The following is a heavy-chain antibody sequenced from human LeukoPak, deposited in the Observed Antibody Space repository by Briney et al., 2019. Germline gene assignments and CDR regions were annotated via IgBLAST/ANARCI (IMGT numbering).Heavy chain of an antibody. V-gene: IGHV3-7*01. CDR1: RFTLSNYW. CDR2: IKQDGSET. CDR3: ARQRGSGCLDY. D-gene: IGHD6-19*01. Sequence: GGSLRLSCAACRFTLSNYWMSWVRQAPGKGLEWVANIKQDGSETYYVDSVKGRFTISRDNAKNSLSLQMNSLRAEDTAVYYCARQRGSGCLDYWGQGTLVTVSS. J-gene: IGHJ4*02.